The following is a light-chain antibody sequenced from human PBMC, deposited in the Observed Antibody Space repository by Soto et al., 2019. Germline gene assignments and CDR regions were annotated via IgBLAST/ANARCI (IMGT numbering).Light chain of an antibody. CDR3: QQYGSSPPWT. Sequence: EIVLTQSPGTLSLSPGERATLSCRASQSVSSSYLAWYQQKPGQAPRLLIYGASSRATGIPDRFSGSGSGTDVTLTISRLEHADFAVYYCQQYGSSPPWTFGQGTKVEIK. V-gene: IGKV3-20*01. CDR1: QSVSSSY. CDR2: GAS. J-gene: IGKJ1*01.